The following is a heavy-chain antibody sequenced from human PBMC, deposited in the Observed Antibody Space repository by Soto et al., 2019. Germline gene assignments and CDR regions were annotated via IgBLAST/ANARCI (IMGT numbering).Heavy chain of an antibody. Sequence: QVQLVQSGAEVKKPGSSVKVSCKASGGTFSSYAISWVRQAPGQGLEWMGGIIPIFGTANYAQKFQGRVTITADESTSTAYMELSSLRSEDTAVYYCASTYYDILTGPPEYYYYGMGVWGQGTTVTVSS. D-gene: IGHD3-9*01. V-gene: IGHV1-69*01. J-gene: IGHJ6*02. CDR1: GGTFSSYA. CDR2: IIPIFGTA. CDR3: ASTYYDILTGPPEYYYYGMGV.